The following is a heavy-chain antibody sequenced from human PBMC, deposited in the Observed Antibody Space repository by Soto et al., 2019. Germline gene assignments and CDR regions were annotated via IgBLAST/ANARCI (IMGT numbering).Heavy chain of an antibody. CDR1: GFTFGPFW. D-gene: IGHD3-10*01. J-gene: IGHJ3*01. CDR2: INSDGSTI. Sequence: GGSLRLSCAASGFTFGPFWMHWVRQAPGKGLVWLSHINSDGSTIVYADSVKGRFTISRDNAKNKLYLQMNSLRVEDTAVYYCTRDRGYPDSCALWGLVTMVTVSS. CDR3: TRDRGYPDSCAL. V-gene: IGHV3-74*01.